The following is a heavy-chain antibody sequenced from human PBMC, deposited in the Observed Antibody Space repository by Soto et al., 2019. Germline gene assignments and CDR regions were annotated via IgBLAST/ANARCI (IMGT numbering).Heavy chain of an antibody. Sequence: SCKASGYTFTSYAMTWVRQGPGKGLEWVSAISGSGVSTYYADSVKGRFTISRDNSKNTLYLQMNSLRGEDTAVYYCAKGIKFSKDGFDIWGQGTMVTVSS. CDR3: AKGIKFSKDGFDI. CDR1: GYTFTSYA. V-gene: IGHV3-23*01. J-gene: IGHJ3*02. CDR2: ISGSGVST. D-gene: IGHD3-3*01.